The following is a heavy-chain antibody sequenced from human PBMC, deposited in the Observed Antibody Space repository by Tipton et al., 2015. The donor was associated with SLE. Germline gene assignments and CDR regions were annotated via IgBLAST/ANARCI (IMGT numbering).Heavy chain of an antibody. CDR1: GDSISSSSYY. D-gene: IGHD3-22*01. CDR3: ARDEYRYDTTGYHLLGHFDF. CDR2: VYYTGNT. Sequence: TLSLTCIVSGDSISSSSYYWGWIRQPPGKGLEWVGTVYYTGNTFYNPSLKSRVTISVDTSKNQVSLKLTSVTAADTAVYYCARDEYRYDTTGYHLLGHFDFWGQGTLVTVSS. J-gene: IGHJ4*02. V-gene: IGHV4-39*07.